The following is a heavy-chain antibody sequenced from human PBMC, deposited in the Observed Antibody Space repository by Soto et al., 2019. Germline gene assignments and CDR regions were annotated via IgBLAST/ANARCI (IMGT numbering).Heavy chain of an antibody. J-gene: IGHJ4*02. CDR3: ATAGNYDSSGRDF. CDR1: GFIFNNYA. V-gene: IGHV1-18*04. D-gene: IGHD3-22*01. Sequence: ASVKVSCKAFGFIFNNYAISWVRQAPGKGLEWMGWISGNSGNTNYAKKLQGRVTMTTDTSTSTAYMELRSLRSDDTAVYYCATAGNYDSSGRDFWGQGSLVIV. CDR2: ISGNSGNT.